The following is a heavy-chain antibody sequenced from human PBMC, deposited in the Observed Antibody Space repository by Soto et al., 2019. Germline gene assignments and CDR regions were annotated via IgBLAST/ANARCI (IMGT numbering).Heavy chain of an antibody. D-gene: IGHD2-15*01. CDR2: IWPGDSDT. Sequence: ESLKISCKGSGYSFTDYLIAWVRQIPGKGLEWMGSIWPGDSDTRYSPSFEGQVAISADKSITTASLQWSSLKASDTAIYYCTRIHCSGGTCYSFESWGQGTLVTVSS. J-gene: IGHJ4*02. CDR1: GYSFTDYL. V-gene: IGHV5-51*01. CDR3: TRIHCSGGTCYSFES.